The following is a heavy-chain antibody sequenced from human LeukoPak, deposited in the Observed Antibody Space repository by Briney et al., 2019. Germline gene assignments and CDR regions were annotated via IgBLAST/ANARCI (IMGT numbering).Heavy chain of an antibody. CDR3: ARESGYHGSGFDP. D-gene: IGHD3-10*01. V-gene: IGHV3-21*01. Sequence: GGSLRLSCAGSGFTFSSYSMNWVRQAPGKGLQWVSSISRSSSYIYYADSVKGRFTISRDNAKNTLYLQMNSLRDEDTAVYYCARESGYHGSGFDPWGQGTLVTVSS. J-gene: IGHJ5*02. CDR1: GFTFSSYS. CDR2: ISRSSSYI.